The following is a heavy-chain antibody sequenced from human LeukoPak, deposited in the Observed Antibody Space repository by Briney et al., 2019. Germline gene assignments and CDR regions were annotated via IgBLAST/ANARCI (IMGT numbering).Heavy chain of an antibody. CDR2: ISGSGGST. CDR3: AKDWYTNSNRATNFDY. Sequence: PGGSLRLSCAASGFTFSSYAMNWVRQAPGKGLQWVSAISGSGGSTYYADSVKGRFAISRDNSKNTVYLQMNSLRVEDTAIYYCAKDWYTNSNRATNFDYWGQGTLVTVSS. J-gene: IGHJ4*02. D-gene: IGHD6-6*01. CDR1: GFTFSSYA. V-gene: IGHV3-23*01.